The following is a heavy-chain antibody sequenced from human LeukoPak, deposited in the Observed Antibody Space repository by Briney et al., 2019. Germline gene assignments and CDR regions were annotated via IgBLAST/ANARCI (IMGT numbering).Heavy chain of an antibody. CDR3: ARRRITMIVVVISNRGAFDY. J-gene: IGHJ4*02. Sequence: SETLSLTCAVSGGSLSTTSWWVWLRQPPGKGLEWIGEVYHSGGGNKNYNPSLKSRVTISVDTSKNQFSLKLSSVTAADTAVYYCARRRITMIVVVISNRGAFDYWGQGTLVTVSS. CDR1: GGSLSTTSW. D-gene: IGHD3-22*01. CDR2: VYHSGGGNK. V-gene: IGHV4-4*02.